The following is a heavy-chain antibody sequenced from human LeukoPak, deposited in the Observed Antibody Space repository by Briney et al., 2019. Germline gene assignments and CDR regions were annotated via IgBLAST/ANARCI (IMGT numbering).Heavy chain of an antibody. Sequence: SGGSLRLSCAASGFTFSSYAMSWVRQAPGKGLEWVSAISGSGGSTYYADSVKGRFTISRDNSKNTPYLQMNSLRAEDTAVYYCAKVGGSSWYTVDYWGQGTLVTVSS. D-gene: IGHD6-13*01. CDR2: ISGSGGST. CDR1: GFTFSSYA. CDR3: AKVGGSSWYTVDY. J-gene: IGHJ4*02. V-gene: IGHV3-23*01.